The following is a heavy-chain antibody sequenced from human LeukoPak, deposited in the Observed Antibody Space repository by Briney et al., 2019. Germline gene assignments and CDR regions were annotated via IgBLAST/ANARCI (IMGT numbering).Heavy chain of an antibody. Sequence: SQTLSLTCDISGDSVSSTSVAWNCIRQSPSRGLEWLGRTYSRSKWYNDYAVSVKSRITIKSDTSKNQFSLQLNSVTPVDTAVYYCARGVQPLHESDAFDIWGQGTMVTVSS. J-gene: IGHJ3*02. V-gene: IGHV6-1*01. CDR3: ARGVQPLHESDAFDI. D-gene: IGHD2-2*01. CDR2: TYSRSKWYN. CDR1: GDSVSSTSVA.